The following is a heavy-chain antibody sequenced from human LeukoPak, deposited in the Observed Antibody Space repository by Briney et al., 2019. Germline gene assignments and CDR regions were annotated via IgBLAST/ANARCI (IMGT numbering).Heavy chain of an antibody. CDR3: ARGVQQWLVLGNAFDI. CDR2: IYTSGST. D-gene: IGHD6-19*01. V-gene: IGHV4-61*02. Sequence: PSETLSLTCTVSGGSISSGSYYWSWIRQPAGKGLEWIGRIYTSGSTNYNPSLKSRVIISVDTSKNQFSLKLSSVTAAGTAVYYCARGVQQWLVLGNAFDIWGQGTLVTVSS. J-gene: IGHJ3*02. CDR1: GGSISSGSYY.